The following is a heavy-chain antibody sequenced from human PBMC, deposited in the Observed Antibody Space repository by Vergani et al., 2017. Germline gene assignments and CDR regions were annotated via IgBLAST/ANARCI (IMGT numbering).Heavy chain of an antibody. J-gene: IGHJ2*01. CDR2: ISYDGSNK. CDR3: AKELVDWYFDL. CDR1: GYTFSSYA. V-gene: IGHV3-30-3*01. Sequence: QVQLVESGGGVVPPGRSLRLSCAASGYTFSSYAMHWVRQAPGKGLEWVAVISYDGSNKYYADSVKGRFTISRDNSKNTLYLQMNSLRAEDTAVYYCAKELVDWYFDLWGRGTLVTVSS.